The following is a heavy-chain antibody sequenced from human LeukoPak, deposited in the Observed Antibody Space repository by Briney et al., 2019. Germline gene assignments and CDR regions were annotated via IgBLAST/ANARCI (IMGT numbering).Heavy chain of an antibody. V-gene: IGHV1-2*02. CDR2: INPNSGGT. CDR3: ARVLGFSVYYDIPY. D-gene: IGHD3-22*01. Sequence: GASVKVSCKASGYTFTGYYMHWVRQAPGQGLEWMGWINPNSGGTNYAQKFQGRVTMTRDTSISTAYMELSRLRSDDTAVYYCARVLGFSVYYDIPYWGQGTLVTVSS. CDR1: GYTFTGYY. J-gene: IGHJ4*02.